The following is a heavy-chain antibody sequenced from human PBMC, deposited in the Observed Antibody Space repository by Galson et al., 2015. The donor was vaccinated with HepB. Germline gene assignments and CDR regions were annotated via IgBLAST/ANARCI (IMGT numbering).Heavy chain of an antibody. CDR1: GFTFSMYA. CDR2: ISGSGITT. J-gene: IGHJ4*02. V-gene: IGHV3-23*01. CDR3: ARGPFLLPTEYFDY. Sequence: SLRLSCATSGFTFSMYAMSWVRLTPGKGLEWVSHISGSGITTYYDDSVKGRFTTSRDNAKNTVYLQMTNLRVEDTAIYFCARGPFLLPTEYFDYWGQGTQVTVAS. D-gene: IGHD2/OR15-2a*01.